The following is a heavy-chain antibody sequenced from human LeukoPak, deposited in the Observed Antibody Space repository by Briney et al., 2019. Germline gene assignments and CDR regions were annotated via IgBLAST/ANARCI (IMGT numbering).Heavy chain of an antibody. J-gene: IGHJ4*02. D-gene: IGHD3/OR15-3a*01. V-gene: IGHV3-30*02. CDR1: GFTFSSYG. Sequence: PGGSLRLSCAASGFTFSSYGMHWVRQAPGKGPEWVAFIRYDGSNKYYADSVKGRFTISRDNSKNTLYLQMNSLRAEDTAVYYCANLDWGWVLLGYWGQGTLVTVSS. CDR3: ANLDWGWVLLGY. CDR2: IRYDGSNK.